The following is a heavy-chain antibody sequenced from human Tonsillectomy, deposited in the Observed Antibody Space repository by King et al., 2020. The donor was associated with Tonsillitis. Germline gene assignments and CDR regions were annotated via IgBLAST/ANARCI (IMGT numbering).Heavy chain of an antibody. CDR3: AREALSGPNWFDP. V-gene: IGHV3-11*01. CDR1: GFTFSDYY. J-gene: IGHJ5*02. CDR2: INNSGSTT. D-gene: IGHD3-10*01. Sequence: VQLVESGGDLVKPGGSLRLSCVVSGFTFSDYYMSWIRQAPGKGLEWVSHINNSGSTTYYADSVKGRFTISRDNAKNSLYLQMSSLRAEDTAVYYCAREALSGPNWFDPWGQGTLVTVSS.